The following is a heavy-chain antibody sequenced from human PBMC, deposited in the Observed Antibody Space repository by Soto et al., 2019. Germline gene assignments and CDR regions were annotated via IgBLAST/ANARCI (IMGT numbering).Heavy chain of an antibody. Sequence: AASVKVSFKASGYTFTSYGISWVRQAPGQGLEWMGWISAYNGNTNYAQKLQGRVTMTTDTSTSTAYMELRSLRSDDTAVYYCARVAGVVVVAVTYAFDIWGQGTMVTVSS. D-gene: IGHD2-15*01. CDR2: ISAYNGNT. V-gene: IGHV1-18*01. CDR1: GYTFTSYG. J-gene: IGHJ3*02. CDR3: ARVAGVVVVAVTYAFDI.